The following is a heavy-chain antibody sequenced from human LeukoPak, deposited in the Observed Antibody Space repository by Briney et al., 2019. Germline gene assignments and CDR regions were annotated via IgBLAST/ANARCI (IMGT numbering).Heavy chain of an antibody. D-gene: IGHD6-19*01. CDR2: IKQDGSEK. Sequence: GALRLSCAASGFTFNNHWMTWVRQAPGMGLEWVANIKQDGSEKYYVDSGKGRFTISRDIAKNSLYLQMNSLRAEDTAVYYCARDRPQQWLVRGQRGYYYYMDVWGKGTTVTISS. V-gene: IGHV3-7*01. CDR1: GFTFNNHW. J-gene: IGHJ6*03. CDR3: ARDRPQQWLVRGQRGYYYYMDV.